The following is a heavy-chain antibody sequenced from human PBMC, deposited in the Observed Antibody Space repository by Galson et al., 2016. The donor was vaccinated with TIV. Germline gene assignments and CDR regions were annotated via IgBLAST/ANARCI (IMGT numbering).Heavy chain of an antibody. V-gene: IGHV3-21*01. Sequence: SLRLSCAASGFTFSSYTMNWLRQVPGKGLEWVSSSSSTGAYIYYADSVKGRFTISRDNAENSLYLQMNSLRAEDTAVYYCARVRDGYNYYFDSWGQGTRVTVSS. CDR3: ARVRDGYNYYFDS. D-gene: IGHD5-24*01. J-gene: IGHJ4*02. CDR1: GFTFSSYT. CDR2: SSSTGAYI.